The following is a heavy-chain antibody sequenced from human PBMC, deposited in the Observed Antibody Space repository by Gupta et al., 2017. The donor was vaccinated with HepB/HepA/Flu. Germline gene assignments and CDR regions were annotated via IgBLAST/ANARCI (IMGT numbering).Heavy chain of an antibody. V-gene: IGHV3-72*01. CDR1: GFTFRDHY. J-gene: IGHJ4*02. CDR3: VRDSPSNGAYFTDN. D-gene: IGHD4/OR15-4a*01. Sequence: EAQLVESGGGLVQPGGSLRLSCAASGFTFRDHYMEVVRQPPGKGLEWVGRIRNKANSWTTEYAASVKGRFTISRDDSKNSIHLQMNSLKTEDTAVYYCVRDSPSNGAYFTDNWGQGTLVTVSS. CDR2: IRNKANSWTT.